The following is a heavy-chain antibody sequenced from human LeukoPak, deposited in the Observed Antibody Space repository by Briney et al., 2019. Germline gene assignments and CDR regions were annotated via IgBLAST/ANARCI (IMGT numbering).Heavy chain of an antibody. CDR1: GDSFSRFY. D-gene: IGHD6-13*01. V-gene: IGHV4-34*01. CDR2: INQNGRT. CDR3: VRGSVSAAAPMWY. J-gene: IGHJ4*02. Sequence: SETLSLTCAVYGDSFSRFYWSWIRQSPGKGLEWIGEINQNGRTNYNPSLKSRVNIFADTSKSQFSLKLGSVTAADTAVYYCVRGSVSAAAPMWYWGQGTLVAVSS.